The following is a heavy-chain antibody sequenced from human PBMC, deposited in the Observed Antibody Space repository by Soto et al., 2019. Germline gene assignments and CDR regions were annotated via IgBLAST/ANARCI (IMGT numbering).Heavy chain of an antibody. CDR1: GFTFSSYG. J-gene: IGHJ4*02. Sequence: GGSLRLSCAASGFTFSSYGMHWVRQAPGKGLEWVAVIWYDGSNKYYADSVKGRFTISRDNSKNTLYLQMNSLRAEDTAVYYCARDGLVGMAGTYFDYWGQGTLVTGSS. CDR3: ARDGLVGMAGTYFDY. D-gene: IGHD6-19*01. V-gene: IGHV3-33*01. CDR2: IWYDGSNK.